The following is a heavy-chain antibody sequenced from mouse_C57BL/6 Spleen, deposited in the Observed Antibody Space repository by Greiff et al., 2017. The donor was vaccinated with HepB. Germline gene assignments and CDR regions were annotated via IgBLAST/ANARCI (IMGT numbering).Heavy chain of an antibody. V-gene: IGHV5-17*01. CDR1: GFTFSDYG. CDR3: AKFDGSLYYFDY. D-gene: IGHD1-1*01. Sequence: EVQVVESGGGLVKPGGSLKLSCAASGFTFSDYGMHWVRQAPEKGLEWVGYISSGSSTIYYADTVKGRFTISRDNAKNTLFLQMTSLRSEDTAMYYCAKFDGSLYYFDYWGQGTTLTVSS. CDR2: ISSGSSTI. J-gene: IGHJ2*01.